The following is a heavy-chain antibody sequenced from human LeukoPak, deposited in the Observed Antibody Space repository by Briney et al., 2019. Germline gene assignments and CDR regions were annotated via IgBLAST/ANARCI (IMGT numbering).Heavy chain of an antibody. Sequence: KPSETLSLTCTVSGVSVSSDNYHWSWIRQAPGKGLEWIAHNGNTNYNPSLSYNPSLGSRVTLSIDTSKNQFSLKLSTVTAADTAMYYCATYYVGVGGRGHWGPGALVTVSS. CDR3: ATYYVGVGGRGH. CDR1: GVSVSSDNYH. CDR2: TNYNPSL. J-gene: IGHJ4*02. D-gene: IGHD2-21*01. V-gene: IGHV4-61*01.